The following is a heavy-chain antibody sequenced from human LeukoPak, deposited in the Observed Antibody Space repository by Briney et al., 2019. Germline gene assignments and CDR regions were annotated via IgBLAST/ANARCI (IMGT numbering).Heavy chain of an antibody. J-gene: IGHJ4*02. CDR2: ISYDGSNK. D-gene: IGHD3-22*01. CDR3: ARDPPYDSSGYYFDY. CDR1: GFTFSNYA. V-gene: IGHV3-30-3*01. Sequence: PGGSLRLSCAASGFTFSNYAMHWVRQAPGKGLEWVAVISYDGSNKYYADSVKGRFTISRDNSKNTLYLQMNSLRAEDTAVYYCARDPPYDSSGYYFDYWGQGTLVTVSS.